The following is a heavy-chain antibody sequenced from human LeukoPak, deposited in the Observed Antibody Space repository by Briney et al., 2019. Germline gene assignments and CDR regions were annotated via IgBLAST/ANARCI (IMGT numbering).Heavy chain of an antibody. V-gene: IGHV1-69*06. CDR1: GGTFSSYA. J-gene: IGHJ5*02. CDR3: ARYSSPYNWFDP. Sequence: SVKVSCKTSGGTFSSYAISWVRQAPGQGLEWMGGIIPIFGTANYAQKLQGRVTMTADTSTSTAYMELRSLRSDDTAVYYCARYSSPYNWFDPWGQGTLVTVSS. D-gene: IGHD6-6*01. CDR2: IIPIFGTA.